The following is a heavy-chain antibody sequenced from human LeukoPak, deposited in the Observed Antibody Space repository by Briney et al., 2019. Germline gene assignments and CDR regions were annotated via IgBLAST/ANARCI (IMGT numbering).Heavy chain of an antibody. D-gene: IGHD6-19*01. CDR2: ISGSGGST. CDR1: GFTFSSYA. V-gene: IGHV3-23*01. Sequence: PGGSLRLSCAASGFTFSSYAMSWVRQAPGKGLEWVSAISGSGGSTYYADSVKGRFTSSRDNSKNTLYLQMNSLRAEDTAVYYCAKIYAQWLVLSYYPYFDYWGQGTLVTVSS. J-gene: IGHJ4*02. CDR3: AKIYAQWLVLSYYPYFDY.